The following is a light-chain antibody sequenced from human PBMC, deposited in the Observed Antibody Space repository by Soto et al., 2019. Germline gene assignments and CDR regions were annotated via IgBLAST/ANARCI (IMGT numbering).Light chain of an antibody. CDR3: QQANSFPIT. Sequence: DIQMTQSPSSLSASLEDRVIITCRASQSISNHLNWYQQKPGKAPKLLIFAASSLQSGVPSRFSGSGSGTDFTLTISSLKPEDFATYYCQQANSFPITFGQGTRLE. CDR1: QSISNH. V-gene: IGKV1-39*01. CDR2: AAS. J-gene: IGKJ5*01.